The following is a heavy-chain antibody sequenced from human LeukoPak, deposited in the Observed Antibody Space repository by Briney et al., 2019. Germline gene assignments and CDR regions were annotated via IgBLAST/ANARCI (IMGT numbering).Heavy chain of an antibody. J-gene: IGHJ4*02. D-gene: IGHD6-13*01. CDR2: TSYSGNA. Sequence: SETLSLTCTVSSDSISTNYWSWIRQPPGQGLEWIGYTSYSGNANYNPSLKSRVTISIDTSNNQFSLRLNSVSAADTAVYYCARTVYCSSWYKWAYFDYWGQGTLVTVSS. V-gene: IGHV4-59*01. CDR3: ARTVYCSSWYKWAYFDY. CDR1: SDSISTNY.